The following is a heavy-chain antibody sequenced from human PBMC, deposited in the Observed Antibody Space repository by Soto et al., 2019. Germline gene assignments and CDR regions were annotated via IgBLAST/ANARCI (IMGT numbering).Heavy chain of an antibody. Sequence: PSETLSLTCAVYGGSFSGYYWSWIRQPPGKGLEWIGEINHSGSTNYNPSLKSRVTISVDTSKNQFSLKLSSVTAADTAVYYCARGSYDILTGYTTPLGFDPWGQGTLVTVSS. D-gene: IGHD3-9*01. CDR3: ARGSYDILTGYTTPLGFDP. CDR2: INHSGST. V-gene: IGHV4-34*01. CDR1: GGSFSGYY. J-gene: IGHJ5*02.